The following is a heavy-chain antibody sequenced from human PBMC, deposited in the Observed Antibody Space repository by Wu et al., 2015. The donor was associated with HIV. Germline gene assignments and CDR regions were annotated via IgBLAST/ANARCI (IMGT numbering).Heavy chain of an antibody. CDR2: MNPNSGNT. J-gene: IGHJ4*02. Sequence: QIQLVQSAPEVKKPGASVRVSCKTSGYIFTTYGVNWVRQASGQGLEWMGWMNPNSGNTGYRQRFQGRVTMTRDNSITTAYMELRGLRSEDTAIYYCAVLYDVQGDKAILDHWGQGTVVTVSS. V-gene: IGHV1-8*01. CDR3: AVLYDVQGDKAILDH. CDR1: GYIFTTYG. D-gene: IGHD3-16*01.